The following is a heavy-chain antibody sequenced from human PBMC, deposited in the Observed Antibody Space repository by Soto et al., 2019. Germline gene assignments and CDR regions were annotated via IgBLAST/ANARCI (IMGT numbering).Heavy chain of an antibody. CDR3: ARAITYGVWSGYDMDV. CDR1: GFTLSSYS. J-gene: IGHJ6*04. D-gene: IGHD3-3*01. CDR2: ISSSSYTI. V-gene: IGHV3-48*01. Sequence: HPGGSLRLSCAASGFTLSSYSMNWVRQAPGKGLEWVSYISSSSYTIQYADSVKGRFTISRDNAKNSLFLQLNSLRAEDAAVYYCARAITYGVWSGYDMDVWGKGTTVTVSS.